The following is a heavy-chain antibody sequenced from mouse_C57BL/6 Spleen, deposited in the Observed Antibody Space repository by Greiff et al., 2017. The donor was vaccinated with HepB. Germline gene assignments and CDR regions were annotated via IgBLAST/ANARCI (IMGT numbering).Heavy chain of an antibody. V-gene: IGHV2-2*01. J-gene: IGHJ3*01. CDR3: ARKGGYDALAY. CDR1: GFSLTSYG. CDR2: IWSGGST. Sequence: VKLMESGPGLVQPSQSLSISCPVSGFSLTSYGVHWVRPSPGKGLEWLGVIWSGGSTDYNAAFISRLSISKYNSKSQVFFKMNSLQADDTAIYYCARKGGYDALAYWGQGTLVTVSA. D-gene: IGHD2-2*01.